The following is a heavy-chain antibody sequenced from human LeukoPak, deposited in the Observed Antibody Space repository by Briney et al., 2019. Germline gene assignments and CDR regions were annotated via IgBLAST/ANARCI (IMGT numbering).Heavy chain of an antibody. V-gene: IGHV3-11*01. D-gene: IGHD3-10*01. J-gene: IGHJ4*02. CDR3: TRARGAGPGAHFDY. CDR2: ISSSGSSI. CDR1: GSTFSVEY. Sequence: GGSLRLSCAASGSTFSVEYMSWIRQAPGKGLEWVSYISSSGSSIFYADSVKGRFTISRDNAKNSLFLQMNSLRAEDTAVYYCTRARGAGPGAHFDYWGQGTLVTVSS.